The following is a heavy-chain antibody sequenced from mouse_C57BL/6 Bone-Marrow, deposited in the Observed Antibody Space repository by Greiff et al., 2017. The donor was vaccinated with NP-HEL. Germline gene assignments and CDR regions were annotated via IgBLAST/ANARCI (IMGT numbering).Heavy chain of an antibody. CDR3: ARRGTGSFAY. Sequence: QVQLQQSGAELARPGASVKLSCKASGYTFTSYGISWVKQSTGQGLEWIGEIYPRSGNTYYNEKFKGKATLTADKSSSTAYMELRDLTSEDSAVYFCARRGTGSFAYWGQGTLVTVSA. CDR2: IYPRSGNT. V-gene: IGHV1-81*01. CDR1: GYTFTSYG. D-gene: IGHD4-1*01. J-gene: IGHJ3*01.